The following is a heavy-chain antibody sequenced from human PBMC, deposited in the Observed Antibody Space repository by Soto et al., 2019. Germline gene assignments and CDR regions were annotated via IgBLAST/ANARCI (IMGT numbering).Heavy chain of an antibody. CDR2: IYYSGST. Sequence: QVQLQESGPGLVKPSETLSLTCTVSGGSISSYYWSWLRHPPGKRLEWIGYIYYSGSTIYNPSLKSRVAISVDTCRNPFSVKLSSVTAADTAVYYCASFGQQLAVDYWGQGTLVTVSS. D-gene: IGHD6-13*01. CDR3: ASFGQQLAVDY. J-gene: IGHJ4*02. CDR1: GGSISSYY. V-gene: IGHV4-59*01.